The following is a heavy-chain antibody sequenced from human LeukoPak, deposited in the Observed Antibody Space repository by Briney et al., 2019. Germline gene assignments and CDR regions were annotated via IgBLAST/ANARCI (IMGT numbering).Heavy chain of an antibody. D-gene: IGHD3-9*01. CDR2: IIPIFGTA. Sequence: SVKVSCKASGYTFTSYDINWVRQATGQGLEWMGGIIPIFGTANYAQKFQGRVTITADESTSTAYMELSSLRSEDTAVYYCARGSRYHDWLSPLDSWGQGTLVTVSS. V-gene: IGHV1-69*13. CDR3: ARGSRYHDWLSPLDS. CDR1: GYTFTSYD. J-gene: IGHJ4*02.